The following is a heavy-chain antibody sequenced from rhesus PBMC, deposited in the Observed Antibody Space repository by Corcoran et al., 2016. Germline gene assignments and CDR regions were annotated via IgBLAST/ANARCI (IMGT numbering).Heavy chain of an antibody. CDR3: AKDRGYSGSFDGLDS. CDR1: GYSFTSYW. Sequence: EVQLVQSGAEVKRPGESLKISCKTSGYSFTSYWISWVRQMPGKGLEWMVAIDPSDSETRYSPSFQGQVTISADKSISTTYLQWSSLKASDSATYYCAKDRGYSGSFDGLDSWGQGVVVTVSS. J-gene: IGHJ6*01. D-gene: IGHD3-16*01. CDR2: IDPSDSET. V-gene: IGHV5-2*01.